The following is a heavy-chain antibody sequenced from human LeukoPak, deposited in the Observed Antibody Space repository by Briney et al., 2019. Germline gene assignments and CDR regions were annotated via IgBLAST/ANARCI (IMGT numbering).Heavy chain of an antibody. J-gene: IGHJ3*02. V-gene: IGHV3-21*01. Sequence: GSLRLSCAASGFTFSSCTMNWVRQAPGEGLEWVSSISGSSRYIYYADSVKGRFTISRDNARNSLYLQMNSLRAEDTAVYYCACQPDYYDSTEAAFDIWGQGTMVTVSS. D-gene: IGHD3-22*01. CDR1: GFTFSSCT. CDR2: ISGSSRYI. CDR3: ACQPDYYDSTEAAFDI.